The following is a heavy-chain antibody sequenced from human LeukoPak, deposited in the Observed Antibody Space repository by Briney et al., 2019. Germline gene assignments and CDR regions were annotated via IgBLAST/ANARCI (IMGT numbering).Heavy chain of an antibody. Sequence: ASVKVSCKASGYSFTKYAIHWMRQAPGHRLECMGWITADDGDTKYSEDLQGRVTITSDTSATTTYIELSSLTSEDMAVYYCAKEGLRVGAPRNYFDYWGQGTLVTVSS. CDR3: AKEGLRVGAPRNYFDY. CDR2: ITADDGDT. V-gene: IGHV1-3*03. J-gene: IGHJ4*02. CDR1: GYSFTKYA. D-gene: IGHD1-26*01.